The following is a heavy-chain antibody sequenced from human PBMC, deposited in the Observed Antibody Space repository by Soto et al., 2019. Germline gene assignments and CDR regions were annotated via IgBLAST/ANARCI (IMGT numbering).Heavy chain of an antibody. V-gene: IGHV3-30*18. CDR2: ITHDGVTT. Sequence: QVDLVESGGGVVQPGRPLRLSCAASGFSFSSHGMHWVRQGPGKGLEWLAVITHDGVTTYYADSVKGRFSVSRDNAKNPLYLQMSSLGAEDTAQYYCAKDREDTTMTIDNWGQGTLVTVSS. CDR1: GFSFSSHG. CDR3: AKDREDTTMTIDN. J-gene: IGHJ4*02. D-gene: IGHD5-18*01.